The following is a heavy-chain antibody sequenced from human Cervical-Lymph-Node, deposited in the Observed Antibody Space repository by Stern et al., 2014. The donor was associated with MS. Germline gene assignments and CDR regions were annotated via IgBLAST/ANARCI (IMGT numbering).Heavy chain of an antibody. Sequence: EVQLLESGGGLFQPGGSLRLSCAASGFTFSSHWMHWVRQAPGKGLVWVSRINGDGSSTGYADFVKGRFTISRDNAKNTLYLQMNSLRAEDTAVYYCARDPEYSSSHWGQGALVTVSS. CDR2: INGDGSST. CDR1: GFTFSSHW. J-gene: IGHJ4*02. CDR3: ARDPEYSSSH. D-gene: IGHD6-6*01. V-gene: IGHV3-74*01.